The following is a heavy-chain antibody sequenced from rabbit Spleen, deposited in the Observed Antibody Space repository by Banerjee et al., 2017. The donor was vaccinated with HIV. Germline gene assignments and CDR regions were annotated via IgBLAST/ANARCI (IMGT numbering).Heavy chain of an antibody. CDR2: IGTSSGNT. D-gene: IGHD1-1*01. CDR3: ARGYATSGWYNDL. CDR1: GFSFSDRDV. V-gene: IGHV1S43*01. J-gene: IGHJ6*01. Sequence: QEQLVESGGGLVKPEGSLTLTCKASGFSFSDRDVMCWVRQAPGKGLELIACIGTSSGNTWYASWVNGRFTISRSTSLNTVTLQLTSLTAADTATYLCARGYATSGWYNDLWGPGTLVTVS.